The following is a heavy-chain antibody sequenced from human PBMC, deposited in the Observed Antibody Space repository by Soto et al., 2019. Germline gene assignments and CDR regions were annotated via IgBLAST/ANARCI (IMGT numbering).Heavy chain of an antibody. CDR1: GDSISSFY. J-gene: IGHJ4*02. D-gene: IGHD2-2*03. V-gene: IGHV4-59*01. Sequence: QVQLQESGPGLVKPSETLSLTCTVSGDSISSFYWTWIRQPPGKGLEWVGYIFSSGSTNYNPSLKIRVTISVDTSENQFSLELTSVTAADTAIYYCARVGYCSSTPCWPIGYFEYWGQGTLVTVSS. CDR2: IFSSGST. CDR3: ARVGYCSSTPCWPIGYFEY.